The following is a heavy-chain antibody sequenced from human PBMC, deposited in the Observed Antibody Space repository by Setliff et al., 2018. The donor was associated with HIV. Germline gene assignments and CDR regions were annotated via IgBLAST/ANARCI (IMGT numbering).Heavy chain of an antibody. CDR3: AKDLGLREGSSPFDN. CDR2: IRYDGSDI. Sequence: GGSLSLSCEASGFTFSSHGMHWLRQAPGKGLEWVTFIRYDGSDIHYADSVKGRFTISRDNSKNTLYLQMNSLRVEDAAVYYCAKDLGLREGSSPFDNWGQGTLVTV. V-gene: IGHV3-30*02. D-gene: IGHD3-16*01. CDR1: GFTFSSHG. J-gene: IGHJ4*02.